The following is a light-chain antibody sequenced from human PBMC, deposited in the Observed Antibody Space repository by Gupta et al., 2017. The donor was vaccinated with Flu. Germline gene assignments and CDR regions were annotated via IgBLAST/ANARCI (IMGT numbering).Light chain of an antibody. CDR1: SSNIGSNY. CDR3: AAWDDSLSGRV. Sequence: QSVLTQPPSASGTPGQRVTTSCSRSSSNIGSNYVYWYQQIPGTAPKLLIYRNNQRPSGVPDRFSGSKSGTSAPLAISGLRSEDEADYYCAAWDDSLSGRVFGGGTKLTVL. J-gene: IGLJ3*02. CDR2: RNN. V-gene: IGLV1-47*01.